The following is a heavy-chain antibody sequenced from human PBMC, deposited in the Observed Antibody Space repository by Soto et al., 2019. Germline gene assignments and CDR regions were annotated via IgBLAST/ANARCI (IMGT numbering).Heavy chain of an antibody. Sequence: GGSLRLSCAASGFTFSSYSMNWVRQAPGKRLEWVSSISSSSSYIYYADSVKGRFTISRDNAKNSLYLQMNSLRAEDTAVYYCARERDWNYVRLNYYYGMDVWGQGTTVTVSS. CDR3: ARERDWNYVRLNYYYGMDV. V-gene: IGHV3-21*01. CDR1: GFTFSSYS. D-gene: IGHD1-7*01. CDR2: ISSSSSYI. J-gene: IGHJ6*02.